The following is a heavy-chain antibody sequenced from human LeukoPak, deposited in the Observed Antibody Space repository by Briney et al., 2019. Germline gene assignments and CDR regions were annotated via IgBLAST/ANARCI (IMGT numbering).Heavy chain of an antibody. J-gene: IGHJ4*02. D-gene: IGHD1-26*01. Sequence: GGTLRLSCAASGFTFTDYYMSWIRQAPGKGLEWLSYISSSSSDTNYADSVKGRFTISRDNAKRSLYLQMNSLRAEDTAVYYCIKNSGRDGGNWGQGTLVTVSS. CDR1: GFTFTDYY. V-gene: IGHV3-11*06. CDR2: ISSSSSDT. CDR3: IKNSGRDGGN.